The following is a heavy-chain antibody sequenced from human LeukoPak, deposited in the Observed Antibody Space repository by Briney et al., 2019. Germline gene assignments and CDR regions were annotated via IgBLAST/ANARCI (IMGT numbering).Heavy chain of an antibody. CDR3: ARGGGYSYGSFDY. CDR1: GFTFSSYA. Sequence: QAGGSLRLSCAASGFTFSSYAMSWVRQAPGKGLEWVSAISGSGGSTYYADSVKGRFTISRDNSKNTLYLQMNSLRAEDTAVYYCARGGGYSYGSFDYWGQGTLVTVSS. J-gene: IGHJ4*02. V-gene: IGHV3-23*01. CDR2: ISGSGGST. D-gene: IGHD5-18*01.